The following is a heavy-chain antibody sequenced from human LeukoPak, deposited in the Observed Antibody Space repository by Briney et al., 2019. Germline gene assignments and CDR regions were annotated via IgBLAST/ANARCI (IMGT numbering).Heavy chain of an antibody. CDR2: ISSSGSIT. CDR1: GFTLSSHN. V-gene: IGHV3-48*01. D-gene: IGHD3-10*01. CDR3: AREWTTYYYGSGSIYYYYYGMDV. Sequence: GGSLRLSCVASGFTLSSHNINWVRQAPGKGLEWVSHISSSGSITYYGDPVKGRITISRDNAKNSVSLYMNSLRAEDSAVYYCAREWTTYYYGSGSIYYYYYGMDVWGQGTTVTVSS. J-gene: IGHJ6*02.